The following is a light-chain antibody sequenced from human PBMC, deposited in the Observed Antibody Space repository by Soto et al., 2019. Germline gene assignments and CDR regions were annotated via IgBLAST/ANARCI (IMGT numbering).Light chain of an antibody. V-gene: IGKV4-1*01. CDR3: QQYYTTPWT. Sequence: DIVMTQSPDSLTVSLGERATINCKSSQSVLYSSNRKTYLAWFQHKPGQRPKLLIYWASTRESGVPDRFTGSGSGADFTLTIDSLQAEDVAVYYCQQYYTTPWTFGQGTKVEIK. CDR1: QSVLYSSNRKTY. CDR2: WAS. J-gene: IGKJ1*01.